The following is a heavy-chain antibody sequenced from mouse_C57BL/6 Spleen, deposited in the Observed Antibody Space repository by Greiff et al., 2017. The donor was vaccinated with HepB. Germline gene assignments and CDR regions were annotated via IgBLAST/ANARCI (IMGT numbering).Heavy chain of an antibody. CDR2: ISDGGSYT. V-gene: IGHV5-4*01. CDR1: GFTFSSYA. J-gene: IGHJ3*01. Sequence: EVKLMESGGGLVKPGGSLKLSCAASGFTFSSYAMSWVRQTPEKRLEWVATISDGGSYTYYPDNVKGRFTISRDNAKNNLYLQMSHLKSEDTAMYYCARDFRYDYDGGGLFAYWGQGTLVTVSA. CDR3: ARDFRYDYDGGGLFAY. D-gene: IGHD2-4*01.